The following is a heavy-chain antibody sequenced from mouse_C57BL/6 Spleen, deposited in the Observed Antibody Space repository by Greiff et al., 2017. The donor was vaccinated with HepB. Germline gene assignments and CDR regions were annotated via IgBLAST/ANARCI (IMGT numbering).Heavy chain of an antibody. D-gene: IGHD4-1*01. CDR3: ASRLNCDVGYAMDY. CDR2: ISSGSSTI. CDR1: GFTFSDYG. Sequence: EVQLVESGGGLVKPGGSLKLSCAASGFTFSDYGMHWVRQAPEKGLEWVAYISSGSSTIYYADTVKGRFTISRDNAKNTLFLQMTSLRSEDTAMYYWASRLNCDVGYAMDYWGQGTSVTVSS. V-gene: IGHV5-17*01. J-gene: IGHJ4*01.